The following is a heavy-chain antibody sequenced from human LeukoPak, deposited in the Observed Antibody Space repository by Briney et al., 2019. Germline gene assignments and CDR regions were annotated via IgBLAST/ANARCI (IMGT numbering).Heavy chain of an antibody. D-gene: IGHD1-26*01. Sequence: GRSLRLSCAASGFTFSSYGMHWVRQAPGKGLEWVAVIWYDGSNKYYADSVKGRFTISRDNSKNTLYLQMNSLRAEGTAVYYCARDIGGGAATNYYYYYGMDVWGQGTTVTVSS. CDR1: GFTFSSYG. V-gene: IGHV3-33*01. CDR3: ARDIGGGAATNYYYYYGMDV. J-gene: IGHJ6*02. CDR2: IWYDGSNK.